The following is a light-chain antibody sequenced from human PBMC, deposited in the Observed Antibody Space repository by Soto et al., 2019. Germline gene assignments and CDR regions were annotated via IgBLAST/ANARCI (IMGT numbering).Light chain of an antibody. V-gene: IGKV3D-15*01. CDR2: GAS. J-gene: IGKJ1*01. CDR3: QQYNNWPPWT. Sequence: EIVMTQSPATLSVSPGERATLSCRASQSVSSNLAWYQQKPGQAPRLLIYGASIRATGIPARFSGSGSGTEFTLTISSRQSEDFAVYYCQQYNNWPPWTFGQGTKVEIK. CDR1: QSVSSN.